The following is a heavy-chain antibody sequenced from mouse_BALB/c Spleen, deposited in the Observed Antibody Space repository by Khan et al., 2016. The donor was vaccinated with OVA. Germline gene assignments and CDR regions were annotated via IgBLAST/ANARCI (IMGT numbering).Heavy chain of an antibody. V-gene: IGHV1-76*01. D-gene: IGHD3-2*02. CDR3: AREEAFYYVDY. J-gene: IGHJ2*01. Sequence: QVQLKESGAELVRPGASVKLSCKTSGYIFTSYWIHWVKQRSGQGLEWIARIYPGTNNTYYNENLKTRAKLTADKSSSTAYMQLNSLKSEDSAVYFFAREEAFYYVDYWGQGTTLTVSS. CDR1: GYIFTSYW. CDR2: IYPGTNNT.